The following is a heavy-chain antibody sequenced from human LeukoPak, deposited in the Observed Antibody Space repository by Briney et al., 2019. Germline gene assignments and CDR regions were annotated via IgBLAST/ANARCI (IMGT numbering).Heavy chain of an antibody. J-gene: IGHJ4*02. CDR3: ARGHDPNSSGLKDFDY. D-gene: IGHD3-22*01. CDR1: RGSFSGYY. V-gene: IGHV4-34*01. CDR2: INHSGST. Sequence: SETLSLTCAVYRGSFSGYYWSWIRQPPGKGLAWIGEINHSGSTNYNPSLKSRVTISVDTSKNQFSLKLSSVTAADTAVYYCARGHDPNSSGLKDFDYWGQGTLVTVSS.